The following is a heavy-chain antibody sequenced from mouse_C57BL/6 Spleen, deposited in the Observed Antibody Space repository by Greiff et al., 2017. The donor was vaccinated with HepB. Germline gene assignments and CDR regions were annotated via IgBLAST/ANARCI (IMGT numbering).Heavy chain of an antibody. CDR2: IYWDDDK. D-gene: IGHD3-3*01. J-gene: IGHJ1*03. CDR3: AREGDGFGGDWYFDV. CDR1: GFSLSTSGMG. Sequence: QVTLKESGPGILQSSQTLSLTCSFSGFSLSTSGMGVSWIRQPSGKGLEWLAHIYWDDDKRYNPSLKSRLTISKDTSRNQVFLKITSVDTADTATYDCAREGDGFGGDWYFDVWGTGTTVTVSS. V-gene: IGHV8-12*01.